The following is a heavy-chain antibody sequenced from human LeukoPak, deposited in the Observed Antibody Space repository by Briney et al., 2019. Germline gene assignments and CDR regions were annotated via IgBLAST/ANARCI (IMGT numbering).Heavy chain of an antibody. V-gene: IGHV4-59*01. CDR2: IYYSGST. Sequence: SETLSLTCTVSGGSISSYYWSWVRQPPGKGMEWVGYIYYSGSTNYNPSLKRRVTISVDTSKNQFSLKLSSVTAADPAVYYCARLEAYCGGDCYIFDYWGQGTLVTVSS. CDR3: ARLEAYCGGDCYIFDY. J-gene: IGHJ4*02. D-gene: IGHD2-21*02. CDR1: GGSISSYY.